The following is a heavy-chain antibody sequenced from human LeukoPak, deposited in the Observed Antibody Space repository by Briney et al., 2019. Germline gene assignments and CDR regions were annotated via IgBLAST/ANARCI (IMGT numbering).Heavy chain of an antibody. CDR1: GFSFDDYA. J-gene: IGHJ4*02. CDR3: VKLTSAGIVDS. D-gene: IGHD6-13*01. CDR2: IGWNGGGI. V-gene: IGHV3-9*01. Sequence: GGSLRLSCAASGFSFDDYAMHWVRQAPGKGLEWVSGIGWNGGGIVYADSVKGRFTISRDNGKNSLYLQMNSLGVEDTALYYCVKLTSAGIVDSWGQGTLVTVSS.